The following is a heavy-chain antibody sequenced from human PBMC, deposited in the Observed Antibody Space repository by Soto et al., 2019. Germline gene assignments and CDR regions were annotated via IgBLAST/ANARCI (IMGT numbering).Heavy chain of an antibody. D-gene: IGHD4-17*01. J-gene: IGHJ3*02. V-gene: IGHV1-69*13. CDR3: VSRERDDYDDAFDI. Sequence: SVKVSCKASGGTFSSYAISWVRQAPGQGLEWMGGIIPIFGTANYAQKFQGRVTITADESTSTAYMELSSLRSEDTAVYYCVSRERDDYDDAFDIWGQGTMVTVSS. CDR2: IIPIFGTA. CDR1: GGTFSSYA.